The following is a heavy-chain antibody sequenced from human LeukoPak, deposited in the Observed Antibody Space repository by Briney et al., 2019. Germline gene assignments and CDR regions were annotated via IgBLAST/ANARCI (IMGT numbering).Heavy chain of an antibody. Sequence: PSETLSLTCSVSGVSISGSYWIWIRQSPGRGLEWIASIFYREGFSYGGTTFYNPSLESRVTISIDTSKNALSLKLTSVTAADTAVYYCARQISENKDYWGQGTLVTVSS. J-gene: IGHJ4*02. V-gene: IGHV4-59*04. D-gene: IGHD1/OR15-1a*01. CDR3: ARQISENKDY. CDR1: GVSISGSY. CDR2: IFYREGFSYGGTT.